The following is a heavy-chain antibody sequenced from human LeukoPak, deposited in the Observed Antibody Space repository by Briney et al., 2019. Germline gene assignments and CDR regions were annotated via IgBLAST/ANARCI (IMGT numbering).Heavy chain of an antibody. CDR1: GFTFGDYA. CDR3: TRVVLWTTGRDWFDP. CDR2: IRSKAYGGTT. D-gene: IGHD2/OR15-2a*01. V-gene: IGHV3-49*04. J-gene: IGHJ5*02. Sequence: GGSLRLSCTASGFTFGDYAMSWVRQAPGKGLEWVGFIRSKAYGGTTEYAASVKGRFTISRDDSKSIAYLQTNSLKTEDTAVYYCTRVVLWTTGRDWFDPWGQGTLVTVSS.